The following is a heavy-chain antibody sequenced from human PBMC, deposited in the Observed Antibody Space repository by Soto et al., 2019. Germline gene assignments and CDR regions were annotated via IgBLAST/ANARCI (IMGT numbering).Heavy chain of an antibody. J-gene: IGHJ4*02. Sequence: GGSLRLSCAGSGFTPTTTPLSWIRQPPGKGLEWVTTISGTASRTYYVDSVKGRFFISRDNSKNTVTLQMNNLTVDDTAVYYCATSFRYFDNWGQGTRVTVSS. V-gene: IGHV3-23*01. D-gene: IGHD3-9*01. CDR1: GFTPTTTP. CDR2: ISGTASRT. CDR3: ATSFRYFDN.